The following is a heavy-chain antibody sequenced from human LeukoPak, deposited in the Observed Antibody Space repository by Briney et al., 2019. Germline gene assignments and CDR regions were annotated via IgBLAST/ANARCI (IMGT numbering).Heavy chain of an antibody. D-gene: IGHD1-26*01. Sequence: GGSLRLSCAASGFTFSGSPMHWVRQASGKGLEWVGRIRSKVDNYATGYGASVKGRFTISRDDSRNTAYLQMDSLKAEDTAVYYCSRQLVGTASIDDWGQGTPVTVSS. V-gene: IGHV3-73*01. CDR1: GFTFSGSP. J-gene: IGHJ4*02. CDR2: IRSKVDNYAT. CDR3: SRQLVGTASIDD.